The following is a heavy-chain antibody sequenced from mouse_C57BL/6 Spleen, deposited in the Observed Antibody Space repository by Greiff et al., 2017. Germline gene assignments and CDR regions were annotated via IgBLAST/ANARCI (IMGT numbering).Heavy chain of an antibody. D-gene: IGHD2-4*01. V-gene: IGHV1-15*01. CDR2: IDPETGGT. CDR1: GYTFTDYE. J-gene: IGHJ4*01. Sequence: QVQLKQSGAELVRPGASVTLSCKASGYTFTDYEMHWVKQTPVHGLEWIGAIDPETGGTAYNQKFKGKAILTADKSSSTAYMELRSLTSEDSAVYYCTRRARYDYGYAMDYWGQGTSVTVSS. CDR3: TRRARYDYGYAMDY.